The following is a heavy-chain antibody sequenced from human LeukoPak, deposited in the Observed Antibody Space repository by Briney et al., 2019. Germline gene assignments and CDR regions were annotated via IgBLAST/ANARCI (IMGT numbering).Heavy chain of an antibody. D-gene: IGHD1-20*01. Sequence: SETLSLTCTVSGGSISSYHWTWIRQPPGQGLEWIGSIYYSGSTYYNPSLKSRVTISVDTSKNQFSLKLSSVTAADTAVYYCARLLFNWNYCLDPWGQGTLVTVSS. CDR2: IYYSGST. CDR3: ARLLFNWNYCLDP. CDR1: GGSISSYH. V-gene: IGHV4-39*01. J-gene: IGHJ5*02.